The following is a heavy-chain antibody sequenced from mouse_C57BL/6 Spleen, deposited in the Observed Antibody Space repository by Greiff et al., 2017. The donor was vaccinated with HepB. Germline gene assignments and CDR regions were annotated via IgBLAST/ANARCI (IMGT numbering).Heavy chain of an antibody. Sequence: EVQLVESGGGLVKPGGSLKLSCAASGFTFSDYGMHWVRQAPEKGLEWVAYISSGSSTIYYADTVKGRFTISRDNAKNTLFLQMTSLRSEDTAMYYCARDYYGSRTSGGWFAYWGQGTLVTVSA. J-gene: IGHJ3*01. V-gene: IGHV5-17*01. CDR3: ARDYYGSRTSGGWFAY. CDR2: ISSGSSTI. D-gene: IGHD1-1*01. CDR1: GFTFSDYG.